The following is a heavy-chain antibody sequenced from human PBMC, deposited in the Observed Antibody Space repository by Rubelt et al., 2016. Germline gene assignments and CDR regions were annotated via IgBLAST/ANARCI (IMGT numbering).Heavy chain of an antibody. CDR3: ASSWYMVW. Sequence: QVQLQQWGAGLVKPSETLSLTCAVYGGSFSGYSWTWIRQPPGKGLEWIGEINHSGTTNYNPSLKSRVTMSVDTSKKQFSLKLTSVTAADSAVYYCASSWYMVWWGQGTRVTVSS. D-gene: IGHD6-13*01. J-gene: IGHJ4*02. V-gene: IGHV4-34*01. CDR1: GGSFSGYS. CDR2: INHSGTT.